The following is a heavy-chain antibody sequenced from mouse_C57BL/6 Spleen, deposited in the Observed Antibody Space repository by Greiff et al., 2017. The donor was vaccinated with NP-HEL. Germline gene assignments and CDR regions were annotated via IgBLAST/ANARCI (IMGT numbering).Heavy chain of an antibody. CDR3: ARDYDYDGSYYFDY. J-gene: IGHJ2*01. CDR2: IYPGDGDT. D-gene: IGHD2-4*01. CDR1: GYAFSSSW. V-gene: IGHV1-82*01. Sequence: QVQLQQSGPELVKPGASVKISCKASGYAFSSSWMNWVKQRPGKGLEWIGRIYPGDGDTNYNGKFKGKATLTADKSSSTAYMQLSSLTSEDSAVYFCARDYDYDGSYYFDYWGQGTTLTVSS.